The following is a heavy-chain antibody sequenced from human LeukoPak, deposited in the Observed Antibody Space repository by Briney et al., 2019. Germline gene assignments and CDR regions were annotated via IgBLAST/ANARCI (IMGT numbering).Heavy chain of an antibody. CDR3: ARDIDY. J-gene: IGHJ4*02. CDR2: IFHSGST. V-gene: IGHV4-38-2*02. Sequence: SETLSLTCAVSGYSISSGYYWGWIRQSPGKGLEWIGSIFHSGSTYFNPSLKSRVTMSVDTSKNQFSLKLSSVTAADTAVYYCARDIDYWGQGTLVTVSS. CDR1: GYSISSGYY.